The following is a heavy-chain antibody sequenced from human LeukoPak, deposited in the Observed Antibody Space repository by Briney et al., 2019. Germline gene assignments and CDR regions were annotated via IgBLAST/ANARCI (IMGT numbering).Heavy chain of an antibody. D-gene: IGHD3-16*01. Sequence: GGSLRLSCAASGFTFSSYWTHWVRQAPGKGLVWVSRIDSDGRGTSYADSVKGRFTISRDNAKNRLYLQMNSLRAEDTAVYYCASLNYGPDYWGQGTLVTVSS. J-gene: IGHJ4*02. CDR2: IDSDGRGT. CDR3: ASLNYGPDY. V-gene: IGHV3-74*01. CDR1: GFTFSSYW.